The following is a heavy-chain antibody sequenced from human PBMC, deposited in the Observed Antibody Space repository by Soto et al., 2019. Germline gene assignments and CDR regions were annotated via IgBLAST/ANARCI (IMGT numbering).Heavy chain of an antibody. CDR3: ARGLLCYGAGSPPGY. CDR1: GGSFSGYY. CDR2: INHSGST. V-gene: IGHV4-34*01. Sequence: QVQLQQWGAGLLKPSETLSLTCAVYGGSFSGYYWSWIRQPPGKGLEWIGEINHSGSTNYNPSLKRRVTISVDTSKNQFSLKLSSVTAADTAVYYCARGLLCYGAGSPPGYWGQGTLVTVSS. D-gene: IGHD3-10*01. J-gene: IGHJ4*02.